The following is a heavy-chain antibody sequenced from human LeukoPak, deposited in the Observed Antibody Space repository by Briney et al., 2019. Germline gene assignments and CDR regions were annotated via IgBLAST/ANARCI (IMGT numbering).Heavy chain of an antibody. CDR3: ASLGGGIPKRKYYYYYYMDV. V-gene: IGHV4-30-2*01. CDR2: IYHSGST. CDR1: GGSISSGGYY. Sequence: SETLSLTCTVSGGSISSGGYYWSWIRQPPGKGLEWIGYIYHSGSTYYNPSLKSRVTISVDRSKNQFSLKLSSVTAADTAVYYCASLGGGIPKRKYYYYYYMDVWGKGTTVTVSS. J-gene: IGHJ6*03. D-gene: IGHD3-16*01.